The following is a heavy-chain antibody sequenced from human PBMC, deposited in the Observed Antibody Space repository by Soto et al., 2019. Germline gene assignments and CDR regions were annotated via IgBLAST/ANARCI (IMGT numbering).Heavy chain of an antibody. Sequence: QVQRVESGGGVVQPGRSLRLSCAASGFTFSSYAMHWVRQAPGKVLAGVAVISYDGSNKYYADSVKGRFTISRDNSKNTLYLQMNSLRGEETGLYYCAKVGSIAMVRGVIVTGGGFDDWGQGTLVTVSS. CDR1: GFTFSSYA. CDR2: ISYDGSNK. D-gene: IGHD3-10*01. V-gene: IGHV3-30-3*01. CDR3: AKVGSIAMVRGVIVTGGGFDD. J-gene: IGHJ4*02.